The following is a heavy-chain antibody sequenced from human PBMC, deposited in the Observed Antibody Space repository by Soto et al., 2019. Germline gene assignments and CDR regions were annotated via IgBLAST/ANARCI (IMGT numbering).Heavy chain of an antibody. J-gene: IGHJ4*02. D-gene: IGHD3-16*01. CDR3: ARGEGSGSNALGH. CDR2: IQDGGSI. Sequence: EVLLEESGGGLVQPGGSLRLSCAASGFTVSNNYVTWVRQAPGKGLEWVAVIQDGGSISYADSVSDRFTISRDNSKNTVFLEMNNLRPEDTAVYFCARGEGSGSNALGHWGQGTLVTVSS. V-gene: IGHV3-66*01. CDR1: GFTVSNNY.